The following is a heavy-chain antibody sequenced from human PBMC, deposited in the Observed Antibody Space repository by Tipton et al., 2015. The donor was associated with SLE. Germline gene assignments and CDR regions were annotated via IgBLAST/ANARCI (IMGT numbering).Heavy chain of an antibody. Sequence: GSLRLSCAASGFTFSSYSMNWVRQAPGKGLEWVSYISSSSSTIYYADSVKGRFTISRDNAKNSLYLQMNSLRAEDTAVYYCARVCGGGTYYFDYWGQGTLVTVSS. J-gene: IGHJ4*02. CDR1: GFTFSSYS. CDR2: ISSSSSTI. CDR3: ARVCGGGTYYFDY. D-gene: IGHD2-21*01. V-gene: IGHV3-48*01.